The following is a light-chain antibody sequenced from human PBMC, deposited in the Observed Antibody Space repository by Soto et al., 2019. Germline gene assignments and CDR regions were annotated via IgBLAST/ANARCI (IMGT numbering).Light chain of an antibody. CDR2: GAS. V-gene: IGKV3-20*01. CDR1: QSVTTNY. CDR3: QQYGSSPPYP. Sequence: EIVLTQSPGTLSLSPGERATLSCRASQSVTTNYLAWYQQKPGQAPRLLIFGASNRATGIPDRFSGSGSGTDITLTITRLEPEDFAVYYCQQYGSSPPYPFGRGTRLEIK. J-gene: IGKJ5*01.